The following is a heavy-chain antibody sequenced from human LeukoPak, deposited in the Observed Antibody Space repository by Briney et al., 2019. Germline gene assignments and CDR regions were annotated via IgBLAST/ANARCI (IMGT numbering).Heavy chain of an antibody. J-gene: IGHJ3*02. CDR3: ASYGASVESFDM. V-gene: IGHV3-48*04. Sequence: TGGSLRLSCAASGFIFSSYSMNWVRQAPGEGREWVSYIPSDNSSTILYADSVKGRFTFSRDNAKNSLFLQMHSLRVEDTAVYYCASYGASVESFDMWGQGTRVTVSS. CDR2: IPSDNSSTI. CDR1: GFIFSSYS. D-gene: IGHD4-17*01.